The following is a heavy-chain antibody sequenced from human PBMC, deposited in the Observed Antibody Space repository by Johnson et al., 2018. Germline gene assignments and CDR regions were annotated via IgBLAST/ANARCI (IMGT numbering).Heavy chain of an antibody. J-gene: IGHJ1*01. D-gene: IGHD4-17*01. CDR3: ARSQSSYYGDYVGAEYFQH. Sequence: VQLQESGGGLVQPGGSLRLSCAASGFTFSSYSMNWVRQAPGKGLEWVSSISSSSSYIYNADSMKGRFTISRDNAKNSLHLQMNSLRAEDTAVYYCARSQSSYYGDYVGAEYFQHWGQGTLVTVSS. CDR1: GFTFSSYS. CDR2: ISSSSSYI. V-gene: IGHV3-21*01.